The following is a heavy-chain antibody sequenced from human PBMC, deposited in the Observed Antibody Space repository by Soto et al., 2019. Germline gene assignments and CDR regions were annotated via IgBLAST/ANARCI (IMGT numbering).Heavy chain of an antibody. CDR3: VRGVGNSWNTGGYNWFDF. J-gene: IGHJ5*01. CDR2: MSPNSENK. CDR1: GYTFTKFD. V-gene: IGHV1-8*01. D-gene: IGHD1-1*01. Sequence: QVHLVQSGAEVKKPGASVKVSCKTSGYTFTKFDVNWVRQAAGQGREWMGWMSPNSENKGYAQKFQGRVSMTRDTSITTAYLELSSLRSEDTAVYYCVRGVGNSWNTGGYNWFDFWGQGTMVTVSS.